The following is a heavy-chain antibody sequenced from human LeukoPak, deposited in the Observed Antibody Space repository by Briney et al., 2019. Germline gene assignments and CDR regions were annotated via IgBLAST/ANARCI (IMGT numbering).Heavy chain of an antibody. Sequence: GGSLRLSCAASGFTFSTYSMNWVRQAPGKGLEWVSSISSTSRHTYYADSVKGRFTISRDNAKNSLFLQMNSLRAEDRAVYYCVRDMTTVTTCYLQYWGQGTLVTVSS. CDR3: VRDMTTVTTCYLQY. J-gene: IGHJ1*01. CDR2: ISSTSRHT. CDR1: GFTFSTYS. D-gene: IGHD4-17*01. V-gene: IGHV3-21*06.